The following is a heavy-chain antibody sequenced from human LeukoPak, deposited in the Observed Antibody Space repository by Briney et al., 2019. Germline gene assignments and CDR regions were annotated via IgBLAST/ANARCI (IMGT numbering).Heavy chain of an antibody. CDR3: ARSSYSGNNWFDP. V-gene: IGHV4-38-2*01. D-gene: IGHD1-26*01. CDR2: IYHSGST. CDR1: GYSISSGYY. J-gene: IGHJ5*02. Sequence: PSETLSLTCAVFGYSISSGYYWGWIRQPPGKGLGWIGSIYHSGSTYYNPSLKSRVTISVDTSKNQFSLKLSSVTAADTAVYYCARSSYSGNNWFDPWGQGTLVTVSS.